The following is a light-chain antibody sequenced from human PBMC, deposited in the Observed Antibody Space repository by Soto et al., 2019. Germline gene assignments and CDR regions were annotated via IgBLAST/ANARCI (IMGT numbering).Light chain of an antibody. CDR2: DAS. Sequence: DIQMTQSPSSLSAVVGDRVTITCRASQSMSSWLAWYQQKPGKAPKLLIYDASSLESGVPSRFSGSGSGTEFTLTISSLQPDDFATYYCQQYNSYPLTFGGRTKVEIK. J-gene: IGKJ4*01. CDR1: QSMSSW. V-gene: IGKV1-5*01. CDR3: QQYNSYPLT.